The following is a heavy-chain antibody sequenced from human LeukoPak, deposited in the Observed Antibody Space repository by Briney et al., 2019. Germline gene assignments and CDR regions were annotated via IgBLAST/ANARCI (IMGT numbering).Heavy chain of an antibody. D-gene: IGHD2-8*02. CDR1: GLTFTNVY. CDR3: TTAFPDCTSALCTGS. V-gene: IGHV3-15*01. J-gene: IGHJ5*02. Sequence: GGTLRLSCVASGLTFTNVYMSWIRQAPGKGLEWLGRVNTNADGGTTDSAAPLEGRISISRDDLTSTVYLQITGMKVDDSGVFYCTTAFPDCTSALCTGSWGQGTLVTVSS. CDR2: VNTNADGGTT.